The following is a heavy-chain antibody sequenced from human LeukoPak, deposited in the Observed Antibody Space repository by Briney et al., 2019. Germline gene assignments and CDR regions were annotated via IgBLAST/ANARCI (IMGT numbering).Heavy chain of an antibody. J-gene: IGHJ4*02. Sequence: GGTLRLSCAASGFTFSSYGMSWVRQAPGKGLEWVAVISYDGSNKYYADSVKGRFTISRDNSKNTLYLQMNSLRAEDTAVYYCARSQRIRTYYYGSGSYYHFDYWGQGTLVTVSS. CDR2: ISYDGSNK. V-gene: IGHV3-30*03. D-gene: IGHD3-10*01. CDR1: GFTFSSYG. CDR3: ARSQRIRTYYYGSGSYYHFDY.